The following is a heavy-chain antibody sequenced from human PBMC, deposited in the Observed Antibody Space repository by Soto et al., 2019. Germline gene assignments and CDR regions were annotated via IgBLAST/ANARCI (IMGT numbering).Heavy chain of an antibody. V-gene: IGHV4-38-2*01. CDR1: GYSISGNYL. Sequence: SETLSLTCVVSGYSISGNYLWGWVRQPPGKGLEWIGSTYPSGSTYYNLSLKSRVTISVDTSKNEFSLELTSVTAADTAVYFCARLPPVRYFDSWGQGALVTVSS. J-gene: IGHJ4*02. CDR2: TYPSGST. CDR3: ARLPPVRYFDS. D-gene: IGHD3-9*01.